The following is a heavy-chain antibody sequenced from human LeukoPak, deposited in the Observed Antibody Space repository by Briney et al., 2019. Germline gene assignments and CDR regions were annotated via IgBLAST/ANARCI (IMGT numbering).Heavy chain of an antibody. J-gene: IGHJ4*02. CDR2: INHSGST. CDR3: ARGLYYFWSGYYRAPFDY. CDR1: GGSFSGYY. D-gene: IGHD3-3*01. Sequence: KPSETLSLTCAVYGGSFSGYYWSWIRQPPGKGLEWIGEINHSGSTNYNPSLKSRVTISVDTSKNQFSLKLSSVTAADTAVYYCARGLYYFWSGYYRAPFDYWGQGTLVTVSS. V-gene: IGHV4-34*01.